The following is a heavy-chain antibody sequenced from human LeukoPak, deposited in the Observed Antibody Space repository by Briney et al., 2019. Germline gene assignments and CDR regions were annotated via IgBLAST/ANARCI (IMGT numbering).Heavy chain of an antibody. V-gene: IGHV1-18*01. D-gene: IGHD3-3*01. J-gene: IGHJ6*03. CDR1: GYTFTSYG. CDR2: ISAYNGNT. CDR3: ARDQRPIWSGSFYYYYYYMDV. Sequence: GESLKISCKASGYTFTSYGISWVRQAPGQGLEWMGWISAYNGNTNYAQKLQGRVTMTTDPSTSTAYMELRSLRSDDTAVYYCARDQRPIWSGSFYYYYYYMDVWGKGTTVTVSS.